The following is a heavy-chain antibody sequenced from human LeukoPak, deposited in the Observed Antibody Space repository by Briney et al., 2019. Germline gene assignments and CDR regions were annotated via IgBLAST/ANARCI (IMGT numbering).Heavy chain of an antibody. V-gene: IGHV5-51*01. CDR2: INPADSDT. J-gene: IGHJ4*02. Sequence: GESLNISCKCSECSFTNYLLGWVRQMPGKGLEWMGIINPADSDTRYSPSFQGQVTISADKSISTAYLQWNSLKASDTAMYYCARLPGGGLYYFDYWGQGTLVTVSS. CDR1: ECSFTNYL. D-gene: IGHD3/OR15-3a*01. CDR3: ARLPGGGLYYFDY.